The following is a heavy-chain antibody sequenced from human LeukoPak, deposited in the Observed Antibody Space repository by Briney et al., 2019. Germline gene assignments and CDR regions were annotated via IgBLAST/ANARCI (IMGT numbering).Heavy chain of an antibody. CDR1: GFTVSRNY. CDR3: ARAGPSSSWHQFDY. D-gene: IGHD6-13*01. V-gene: IGHV3-66*01. Sequence: GGTLRLSCAASGFTVSRNYMSWVRQAPGKGLEWVSVIYSGGRTYYADSVKGRFTISRDNSKNTLYLQMNRLRAEDTAVYYCARAGPSSSWHQFDYWGQGTLVTVSS. CDR2: IYSGGRT. J-gene: IGHJ4*02.